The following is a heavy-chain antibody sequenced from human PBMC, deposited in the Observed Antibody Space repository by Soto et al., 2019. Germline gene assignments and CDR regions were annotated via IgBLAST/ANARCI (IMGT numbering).Heavy chain of an antibody. CDR1: GFTFSSYS. D-gene: IGHD1-1*01. J-gene: IGHJ4*02. Sequence: EVQLVESGGGLVKPGGSLRLSCAASGFTFSSYSMNWVRQAPGKGLEWVGRVKSKSNGETTDYAVPAKGRFTISRDDSINTVYLQMNSLQTEDTAVYYCTSRIRTTNDYWGQGTLVTVSS. CDR3: TSRIRTTNDY. V-gene: IGHV3-15*07. CDR2: VKSKSNGETT.